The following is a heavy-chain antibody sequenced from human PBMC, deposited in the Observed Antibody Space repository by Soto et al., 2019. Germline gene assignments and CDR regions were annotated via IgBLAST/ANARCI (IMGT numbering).Heavy chain of an antibody. D-gene: IGHD3-22*01. V-gene: IGHV3-48*02. J-gene: IGHJ3*01. CDR3: VRDDRWAFDF. CDR1: GFSFSNYA. CDR2: ISIGSGSI. Sequence: ESGGGLVQPGGSRRVSRAASGFSFSNYAMNWVRQAPGKGLEWVSYISIGSGSIFYADSVKGRFTISRDDAKNSLYMQMNTLRDEDTAVYYCVRDDRWAFDFWGQGTMVTVSS.